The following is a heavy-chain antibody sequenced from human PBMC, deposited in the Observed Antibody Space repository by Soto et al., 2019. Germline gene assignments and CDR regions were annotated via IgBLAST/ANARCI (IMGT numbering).Heavy chain of an antibody. CDR1: GFIFSDHY. CDR3: AGSGYDYRDFDY. D-gene: IGHD3-16*01. Sequence: EVQLVESGGGLVQPGGSLRLSCEASGFIFSDHYMDWVRQAPGKGLEWVGRTRNKANSYTTEYAASVKGRFTISRDDSKNSLYLQMNSLKTEDTAVYYCAGSGYDYRDFDYWGQGTLVTVSS. J-gene: IGHJ4*02. V-gene: IGHV3-72*01. CDR2: TRNKANSYTT.